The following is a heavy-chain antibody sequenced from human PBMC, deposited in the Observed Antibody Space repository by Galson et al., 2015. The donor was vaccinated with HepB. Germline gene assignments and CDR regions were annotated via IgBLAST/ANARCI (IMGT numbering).Heavy chain of an antibody. CDR3: ARCLPRGPRCTGGSCYGVSGMDV. V-gene: IGHV2-70*06. J-gene: IGHJ6*02. Sequence: LVKPTQTLTLTCTFSGFSLSATAMSVNWIRQPPGKALEWLARIDWDDDKYYRTSLKTRLTISVDTSKNQFSLKLSSVTAADTAVYYCARCLPRGPRCTGGSCYGVSGMDVWGQGTTVTVSS. CDR1: GFSLSATAMS. CDR2: IDWDDDK. D-gene: IGHD2-15*01.